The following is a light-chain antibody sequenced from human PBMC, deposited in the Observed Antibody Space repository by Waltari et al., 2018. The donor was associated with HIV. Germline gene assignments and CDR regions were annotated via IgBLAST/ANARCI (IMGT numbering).Light chain of an antibody. V-gene: IGLV2-14*03. CDR2: DVI. J-gene: IGLJ2*01. Sequence: QSALTQPASISGSPGQSITISCTGTSGDVGGYNYVSWYQQKPGKAPQFIIYDVIERPTCVSSRFSGSKSGNTAFLAISGLQADDEADYYCSSYTTSSDLDVVFGGGTKLSVL. CDR1: SGDVGGYNY. CDR3: SSYTTSSDLDVV.